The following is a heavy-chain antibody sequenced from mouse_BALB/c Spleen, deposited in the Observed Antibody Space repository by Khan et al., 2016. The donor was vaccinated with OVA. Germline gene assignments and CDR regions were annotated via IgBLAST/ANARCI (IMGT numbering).Heavy chain of an antibody. V-gene: IGHV1-7*01. CDR3: ARRGLRWDFDY. CDR1: GYTFIHYW. Sequence: VQLQQSGAELAKPGASVKMSCKASGYTFIHYWILWVKQRPGQGLEWIGYINPSTGYTEYTQNFKDKATLTADKSSSTASMQLSSLTSEDSAVYYCARRGLRWDFDYWGQGTTLTVSS. D-gene: IGHD1-1*01. J-gene: IGHJ2*01. CDR2: INPSTGYT.